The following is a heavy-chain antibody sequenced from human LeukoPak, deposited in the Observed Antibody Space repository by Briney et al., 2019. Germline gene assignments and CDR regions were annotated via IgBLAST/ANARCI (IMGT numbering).Heavy chain of an antibody. CDR2: ISGSGGST. J-gene: IGHJ4*02. V-gene: IGHV3-23*01. D-gene: IGHD3-10*01. CDR3: AHGRELHQSSDY. Sequence: PGGSLRLSCAASGFTFSSYAMSWVRQAPGKGLEWVSAISGSGGSTYYADSVKGRFTISRDNSKNTLYLQMNSLRAEDTAVYYCAHGRELHQSSDYWGQGTLVTVSS. CDR1: GFTFSSYA.